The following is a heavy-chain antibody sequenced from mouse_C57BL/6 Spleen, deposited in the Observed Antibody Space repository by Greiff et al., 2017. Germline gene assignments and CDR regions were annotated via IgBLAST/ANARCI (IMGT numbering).Heavy chain of an antibody. J-gene: IGHJ1*03. CDR1: GFSLTSYG. CDR3: ARKLTGPYWYFDV. CDR2: IWSGGST. Sequence: QVQLKESGPGLVQPSQSLSITCTVSGFSLTSYGVHWVRQSPGKGLEWLGVIWSGGSTDNNAAFISRLSISKDNSKSQVFFKMNGLQADDTAIYYCARKLTGPYWYFDVWGTGTTVTVSS. V-gene: IGHV2-2*01. D-gene: IGHD4-1*01.